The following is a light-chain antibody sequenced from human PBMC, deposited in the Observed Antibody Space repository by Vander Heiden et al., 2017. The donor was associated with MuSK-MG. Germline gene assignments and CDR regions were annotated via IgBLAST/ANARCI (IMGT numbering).Light chain of an antibody. J-gene: IGKJ4*01. Sequence: DIALTQSPATLSLSPGERATLSCRASQSVSSYLAWYQRKPGQAPRLLIYDASNRATGIPARFSGSGSGTDFTLTISSLEPEDFAVYYCQQRSSWPLTFGGGTKVXIK. CDR1: QSVSSY. CDR2: DAS. CDR3: QQRSSWPLT. V-gene: IGKV3-11*01.